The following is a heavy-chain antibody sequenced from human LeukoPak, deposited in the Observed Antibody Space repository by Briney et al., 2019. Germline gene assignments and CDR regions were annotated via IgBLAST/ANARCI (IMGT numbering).Heavy chain of an antibody. CDR1: GFSVSNNY. D-gene: IGHD3-22*01. CDR2: IYSGAST. V-gene: IGHV3-53*01. J-gene: IGHJ3*02. Sequence: GGSLRLSCAASGFSVSNNYMSWARQAPGKGLEWVSVIYSGASTYHADSVKGRFTISRDNSKNTLHLQMNNLRAEDTAVYYCARLRGYHYADAFDIWGQGTVATVSS. CDR3: ARLRGYHYADAFDI.